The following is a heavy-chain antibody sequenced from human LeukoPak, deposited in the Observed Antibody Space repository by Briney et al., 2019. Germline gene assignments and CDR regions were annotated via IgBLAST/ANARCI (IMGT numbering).Heavy chain of an antibody. CDR2: IKDSGSST. CDR3: AKDSMGGYDYGWGVFDI. Sequence: GGSLRLSCVTSGFTFSSYATSWVRQAPGKGLEWVSAIKDSGSSTVYEDSVKGRFTISRDNSKNTLYLQMNTLRADDTAVYYCAKDSMGGYDYGWGVFDIWGQGTLVTVSS. CDR1: GFTFSSYA. D-gene: IGHD5-18*01. J-gene: IGHJ3*02. V-gene: IGHV3-23*01.